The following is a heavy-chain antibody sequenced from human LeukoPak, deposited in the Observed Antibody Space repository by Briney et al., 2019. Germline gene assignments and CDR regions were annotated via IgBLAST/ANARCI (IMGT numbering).Heavy chain of an antibody. CDR3: ARDRYYYGSGSYYSNWFDP. V-gene: IGHV7-4-1*02. Sequence: ASVKVSCKASGYTFTSYAMNWVRQAPGQGLEWMGWINTNTGNPTYAQGFTGRFVFSLDTSVSTAYLQISSLKAEDTAVYYCARDRYYYGSGSYYSNWFDPWGQGTLVTVSS. J-gene: IGHJ5*02. D-gene: IGHD3-10*01. CDR1: GYTFTSYA. CDR2: INTNTGNP.